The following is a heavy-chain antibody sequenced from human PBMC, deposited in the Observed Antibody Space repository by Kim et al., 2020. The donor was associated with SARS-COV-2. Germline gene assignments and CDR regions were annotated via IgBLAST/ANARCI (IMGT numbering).Heavy chain of an antibody. CDR1: EFSFSDST. Sequence: GGSLRPSCEVSEFSFSDSTMHWVRQASGKGLEWVGRIRTKGDSYATVYAASVKGRFTISRDDAKNTAYLQMNSLKTEDTAVYYCTRGPPYSQSYWDAFDIWGQGTKVTVSS. J-gene: IGHJ3*02. CDR2: IRTKGDSYAT. D-gene: IGHD1-26*01. V-gene: IGHV3-73*01. CDR3: TRGPPYSQSYWDAFDI.